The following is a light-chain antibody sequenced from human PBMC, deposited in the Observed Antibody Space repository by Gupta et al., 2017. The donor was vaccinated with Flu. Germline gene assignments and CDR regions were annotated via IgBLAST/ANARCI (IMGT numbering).Light chain of an antibody. CDR1: QSVSSSY. CDR3: QQDGSSPRT. J-gene: IGKJ1*01. Sequence: GTLSLSPGERATLSCRASQSVSSSYLAWYQQKPGQAPRLLIYGASSRATGIPDRFSGSGSGTDFTLTISRLEPEDFAVYYCQQDGSSPRTFGQGTKVEIK. CDR2: GAS. V-gene: IGKV3-20*01.